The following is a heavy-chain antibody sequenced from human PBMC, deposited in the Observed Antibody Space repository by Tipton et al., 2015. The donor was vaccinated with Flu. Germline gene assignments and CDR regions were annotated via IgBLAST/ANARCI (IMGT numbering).Heavy chain of an antibody. J-gene: IGHJ6*02. V-gene: IGHV3-13*01. Sequence: LSLTCATSGFTFSTYDMHWVRQVTGKGLEWVSGIGSAGDTYYLDSVKGRFTISRENGKNSLYLQMNSVGAGDTAVYFCARGPLPDSNWYNGMDVWGQGTTVTVSS. D-gene: IGHD6-13*01. CDR3: ARGPLPDSNWYNGMDV. CDR1: GFTFSTYD. CDR2: IGSAGDT.